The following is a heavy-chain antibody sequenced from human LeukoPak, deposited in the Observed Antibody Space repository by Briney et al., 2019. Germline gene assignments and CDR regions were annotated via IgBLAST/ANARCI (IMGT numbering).Heavy chain of an antibody. CDR1: GFTFSRYW. J-gene: IGHJ4*02. CDR3: AREVAVAGTYYFDY. D-gene: IGHD6-19*01. Sequence: PGGSLRLSCAASGFTFSRYWMSWVRQVPQKGLEWVANLKQDGSNKYYADSVKGRFTISRDNSKNTLYLQMNSLRAEDTAVYYCAREVAVAGTYYFDYWGQGTLVTVSS. CDR2: LKQDGSNK. V-gene: IGHV3-7*01.